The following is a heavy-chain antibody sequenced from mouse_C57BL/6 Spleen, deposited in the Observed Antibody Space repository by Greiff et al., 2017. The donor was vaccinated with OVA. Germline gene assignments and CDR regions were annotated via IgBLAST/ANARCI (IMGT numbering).Heavy chain of an antibody. CDR3: ARGDNGNYFDY. V-gene: IGHV5-16*01. J-gene: IGHJ2*01. CDR1: GFTFSDYY. D-gene: IGHD2-1*01. CDR2: INYDGSST. Sequence: EVQLVESEGGLVQPGSSMKLSCTASGFTFSDYYMAWVRQVPEKGLEWVANINYDGSSTYYLDSLKSRFIISRDNAKNILYLQMSSLKSEDTATCYCARGDNGNYFDYWGQGTTLTVSS.